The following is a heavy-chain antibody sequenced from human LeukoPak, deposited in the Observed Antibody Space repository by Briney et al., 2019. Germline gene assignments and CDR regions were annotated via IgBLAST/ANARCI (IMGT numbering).Heavy chain of an antibody. D-gene: IGHD2-2*02. V-gene: IGHV1-46*01. CDR2: INPSGGST. J-gene: IGHJ4*02. Sequence: GASVKVSCTASGYTFTSYYMHWVRQAPGQGLEWMGIINPSGGSTSYAQKFQGRVTMTRDTSTSTVYMELSSLRSEDTAVYYCARVPPLYCSSTNCYMVDYWGQGTLVTVSS. CDR3: ARVPPLYCSSTNCYMVDY. CDR1: GYTFTSYY.